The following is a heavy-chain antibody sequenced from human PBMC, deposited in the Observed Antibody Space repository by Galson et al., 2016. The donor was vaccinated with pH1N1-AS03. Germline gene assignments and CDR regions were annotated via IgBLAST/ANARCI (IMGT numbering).Heavy chain of an antibody. CDR2: IHPGGDT. CDR3: AKDDRGSAFSGPFDV. V-gene: IGHV3-53*01. J-gene: IGHJ3*01. D-gene: IGHD1-26*01. CDR1: GFTVSSGY. Sequence: SLRLSCAATGFTVSSGYHMSWVRQAPGKGLEWVSVIHPGGDTYNADSVKGRFTISRDNSRKMVYLQMNSLRDDDTAIYYCAKDDRGSAFSGPFDVWGQGTAVTVSA.